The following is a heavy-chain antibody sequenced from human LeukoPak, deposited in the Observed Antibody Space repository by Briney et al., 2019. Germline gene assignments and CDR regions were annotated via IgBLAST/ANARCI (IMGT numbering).Heavy chain of an antibody. Sequence: SETLSLTCAVSGYSISSGYYWGWIRQPPGKGLEWIGSIYHSGSTYYNPSLKSRVTISVDTSKNQFSLKLSSVTAADTAVYHCARGGGSDAFDIWGQGTMVTVSS. CDR3: ARGGGSDAFDI. CDR2: IYHSGST. CDR1: GYSISSGYY. J-gene: IGHJ3*02. V-gene: IGHV4-38-2*01. D-gene: IGHD3-16*01.